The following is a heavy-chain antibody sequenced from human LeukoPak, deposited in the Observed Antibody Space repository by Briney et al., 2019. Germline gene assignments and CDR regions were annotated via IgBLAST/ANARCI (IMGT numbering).Heavy chain of an antibody. CDR1: GGTFSGYA. D-gene: IGHD3-10*01. J-gene: IGHJ5*02. Sequence: SVKVSCKASGGTFSGYAINWVRQDPGQGLEWMGGILPIFGTPNYAQKFQGRVTITADESTSTAYMELSSLRSEDTAVYYCARQLLWFGTNNWFDPWGRGTLITVSS. V-gene: IGHV1-69*01. CDR2: ILPIFGTP. CDR3: ARQLLWFGTNNWFDP.